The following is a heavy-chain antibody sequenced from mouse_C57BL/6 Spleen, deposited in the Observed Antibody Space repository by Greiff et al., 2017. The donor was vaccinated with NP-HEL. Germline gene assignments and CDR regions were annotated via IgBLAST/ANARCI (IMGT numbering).Heavy chain of an antibody. J-gene: IGHJ3*01. CDR3: TRGYGTGFSY. CDR1: GFTFSSYA. D-gene: IGHD2-10*02. CDR2: ISSGGDYI. V-gene: IGHV5-9-1*02. Sequence: EVKVVESGEGLVKPGGSLKLSCAASGFTFSSYAMSWVRQTPEKRLEWVAYISSGGDYIYYADTVTGRFTISRDNARHTLYLQMSILKSEDTAMYYCTRGYGTGFSYWGQGTLVTVSA.